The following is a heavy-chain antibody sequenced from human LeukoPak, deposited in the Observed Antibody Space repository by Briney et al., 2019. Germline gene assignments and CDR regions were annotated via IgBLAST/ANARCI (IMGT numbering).Heavy chain of an antibody. D-gene: IGHD6-6*01. V-gene: IGHV3-21*01. CDR1: GFSFSTCS. J-gene: IGHJ6*02. CDR2: ISGSSTYI. CDR3: ARAFQQFVRYGMDV. Sequence: GGSLRLSCAASGFSFSTCSMTWVRQAPGKGLEWVSSISGSSTYIYYADSVKGRFTVSRDNAKTSLFLQMNSLRADDTAVYYCARAFQQFVRYGMDVWGQGTTVTVSS.